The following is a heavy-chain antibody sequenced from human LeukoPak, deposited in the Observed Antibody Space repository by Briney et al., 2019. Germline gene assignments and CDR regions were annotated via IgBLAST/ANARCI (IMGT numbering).Heavy chain of an antibody. D-gene: IGHD5-24*01. CDR3: ARDSERGY. Sequence: GGSLRLSCAASGFTFSNYAMTWVRQAPGRGLEWVSATTGSGRTTYYADSVMGRFTISRDNSKNTLYLQMNSLRAEDTAVYYCARDSERGYWGQGTLVTVFS. V-gene: IGHV3-23*01. J-gene: IGHJ4*02. CDR1: GFTFSNYA. CDR2: TTGSGRTT.